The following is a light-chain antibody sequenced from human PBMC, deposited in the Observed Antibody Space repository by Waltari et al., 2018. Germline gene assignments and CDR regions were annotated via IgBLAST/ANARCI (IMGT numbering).Light chain of an antibody. Sequence: DIVMTKSPDSLAVSLGERATVNCNSRQGVFYSSNNQDYLAWYQQEPGPPPKLHTYWASSLVCGVPARLSGSGSGTDFTLTISSLQAEDVAVYYCHQYYITPLTFGGGTKVEIK. CDR3: HQYYITPLT. CDR2: WAS. V-gene: IGKV4-1*01. CDR1: QGVFYSSNNQDY. J-gene: IGKJ4*01.